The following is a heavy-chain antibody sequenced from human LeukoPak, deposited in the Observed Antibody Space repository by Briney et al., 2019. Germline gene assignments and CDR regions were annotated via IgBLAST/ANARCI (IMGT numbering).Heavy chain of an antibody. D-gene: IGHD2-15*01. J-gene: IGHJ6*02. Sequence: PGRSLRLSCAASGFTFSSYAMHWVRQAPGKGLEWVAVISYDGSNKYYADSVKGRFTISRDNSKNTLYLQMNSLRAEDTAGYYCARASGCSGGSCYFPYYYYYGMDVWGQGTTVTVSS. CDR3: ARASGCSGGSCYFPYYYYYGMDV. CDR2: ISYDGSNK. V-gene: IGHV3-30*04. CDR1: GFTFSSYA.